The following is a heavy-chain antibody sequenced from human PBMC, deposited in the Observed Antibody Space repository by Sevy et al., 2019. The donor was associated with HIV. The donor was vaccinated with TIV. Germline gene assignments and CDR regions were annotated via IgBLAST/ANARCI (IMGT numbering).Heavy chain of an antibody. CDR3: APLYYYGSGSPWGMDV. J-gene: IGHJ6*02. D-gene: IGHD3-10*01. CDR2: IRYDGSNK. Sequence: GGSLRLSCAASGFSLSSYGMHWVRQAPGKGLEWVAFIRYDGSNKYYADSVKGRFTISRDNSKNTLYLQMNSLRAEDTAVYYCAPLYYYGSGSPWGMDVWGQGNTVTVSS. CDR1: GFSLSSYG. V-gene: IGHV3-30*02.